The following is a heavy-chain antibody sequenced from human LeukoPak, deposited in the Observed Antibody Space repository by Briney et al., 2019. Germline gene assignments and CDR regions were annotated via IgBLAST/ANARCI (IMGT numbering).Heavy chain of an antibody. V-gene: IGHV4-59*01. CDR1: GGSISSFY. Sequence: SETLFPTRTVPGGSISSFYWGWIRRPPGEGLGWIGHIYYSGSTNYNPSLKSRFTISVDTSKNQFSLKLRSVTAADTAVFYCARGKLGISLDAFDIWGQGTMVTVSS. J-gene: IGHJ3*02. D-gene: IGHD7-27*01. CDR2: IYYSGST. CDR3: ARGKLGISLDAFDI.